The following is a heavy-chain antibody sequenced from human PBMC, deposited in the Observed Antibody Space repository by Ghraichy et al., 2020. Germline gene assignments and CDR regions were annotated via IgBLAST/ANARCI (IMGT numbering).Heavy chain of an antibody. CDR2: TSSDGSNR. J-gene: IGHJ4*02. V-gene: IGHV3-30*18. D-gene: IGHD4-17*01. CDR3: VKDSGLFTVTNEFDY. Sequence: SLNISCAASGFAFGSYGMHWVRQAPGKGLEWVALTSSDGSNRYYSDSVKGRFTISRDIVNNTLYLQMNSLRAEDTAVYYCVKDSGLFTVTNEFDYWGQGALVSVSS. CDR1: GFAFGSYG.